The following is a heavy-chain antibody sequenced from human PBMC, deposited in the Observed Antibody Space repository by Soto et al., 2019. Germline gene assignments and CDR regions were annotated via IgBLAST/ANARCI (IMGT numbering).Heavy chain of an antibody. V-gene: IGHV1-8*01. CDR1: GYTFTSYD. CDR2: MNPNSGNT. J-gene: IGHJ5*02. Sequence: ASVKVSCKASGYTFTSYDINWVRQATGQGLEWMGWMNPNSGNTGYAQKFQGRVTMTRNTSISTAYMELSSLRSEDTAVYYCARGGQYCRSTSCWFDPWGQGTLVTVSS. CDR3: ARGGQYCRSTSCWFDP. D-gene: IGHD2-2*01.